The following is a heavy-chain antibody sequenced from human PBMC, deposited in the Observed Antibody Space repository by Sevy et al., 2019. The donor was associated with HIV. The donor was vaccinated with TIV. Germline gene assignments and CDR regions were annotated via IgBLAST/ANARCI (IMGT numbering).Heavy chain of an antibody. CDR1: GFSFSSHG. D-gene: IGHD1-1*01. Sequence: GGSLRLSCAASGFSFSSHGMHWVRQAPGKGLEWQSVISYDGNKKYYADSVKGRFTISRDNSKNTLYRQMNSLRPEDTAVYYCARDGGWYNYAPSDYWGQGTLVTVSS. CDR2: ISYDGNKK. CDR3: ARDGGWYNYAPSDY. V-gene: IGHV3-30*03. J-gene: IGHJ4*02.